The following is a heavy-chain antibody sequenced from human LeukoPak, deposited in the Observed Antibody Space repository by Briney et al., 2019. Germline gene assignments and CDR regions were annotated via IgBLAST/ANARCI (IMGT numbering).Heavy chain of an antibody. CDR3: ARDLRMNEWEPSYYYYYYGMDV. V-gene: IGHV4-34*01. D-gene: IGHD1-26*01. CDR1: GGSFSGYY. CDR2: INHSGST. Sequence: SETLSLTCAVYGGSFSGYYWSWIRQPPGKGLEWIGEINHSGSTNYNPSLKSRVTISVDTSKNQFSLKLSSVTAADTAVYYCARDLRMNEWEPSYYYYYYGMDVWGQGTTVTVSS. J-gene: IGHJ6*02.